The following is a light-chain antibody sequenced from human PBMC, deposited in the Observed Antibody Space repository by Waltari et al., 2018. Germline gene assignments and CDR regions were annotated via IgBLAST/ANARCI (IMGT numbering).Light chain of an antibody. CDR3: QQFNTGYS. Sequence: EIVMTQSPATLSVSPGEAATLSCRASRAIANNLAWYQQKPGQALRLLIYDASTRATGIPARVSGSWSGTEFTLTITSLQSEDSAVYFCQQFNTGYSFGQGTKLEIK. J-gene: IGKJ2*01. CDR2: DAS. CDR1: RAIANN. V-gene: IGKV3-15*01.